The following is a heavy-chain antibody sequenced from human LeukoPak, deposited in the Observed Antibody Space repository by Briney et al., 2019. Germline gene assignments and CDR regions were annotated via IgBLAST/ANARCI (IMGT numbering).Heavy chain of an antibody. J-gene: IGHJ4*02. V-gene: IGHV1-8*01. CDR1: GYTFTSYD. CDR3: ARGGRYCSGGSCYGVWYFDY. Sequence: ASVKVSCKASGYTFTSYDINWVRQATGQGLEWMGWMNPNSGNTGCAQKFQGRVTMTRNTSISTAYMELSSLRSEDTAVYYCARGGRYCSGGSCYGVWYFDYWGQGTLVTVSS. D-gene: IGHD2-15*01. CDR2: MNPNSGNT.